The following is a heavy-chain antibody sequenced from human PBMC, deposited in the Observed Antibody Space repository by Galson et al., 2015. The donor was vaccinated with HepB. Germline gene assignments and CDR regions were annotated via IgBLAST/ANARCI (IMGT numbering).Heavy chain of an antibody. CDR3: AREPFQKGIAVRSAAFDI. CDR2: ISSSSSTI. Sequence: SLRLSCAASGFTFSSYSMNWVRQAPGKGLEWVSYISSSSSTIYYADSVKGRFTISRDNAKNSLYLQMNSLRAEDTAVYYCAREPFQKGIAVRSAAFDIWGQGTMVTVSS. J-gene: IGHJ3*02. V-gene: IGHV3-48*01. CDR1: GFTFSSYS. D-gene: IGHD6-19*01.